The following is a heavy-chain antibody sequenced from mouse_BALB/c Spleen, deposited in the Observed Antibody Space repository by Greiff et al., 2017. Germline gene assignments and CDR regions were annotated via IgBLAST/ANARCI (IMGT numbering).Heavy chain of an antibody. J-gene: IGHJ2*01. CDR1: GFSLTSYG. V-gene: IGHV2-9*02. CDR2: IWAGGST. CDR3: ARYYGSSSGYFDY. D-gene: IGHD1-1*01. Sequence: QVQLKESGPGLVAPSQSLSITCTVSGFSLTSYGVHWVRQPPGKGLEWLGVIWAGGSTNYNSALMSRLSISKDNSKSQVFLKMNSLQTDDTAMYYCARYYGSSSGYFDYWGQGTTLTVSS.